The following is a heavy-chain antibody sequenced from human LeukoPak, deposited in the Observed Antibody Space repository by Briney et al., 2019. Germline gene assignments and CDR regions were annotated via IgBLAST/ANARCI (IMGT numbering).Heavy chain of an antibody. CDR2: IYNSVST. CDR1: GGSLGRSDYY. D-gene: IGHD3-10*01. Sequence: SETLSPTCTVSGGSLGRSDYYWTWVRQHPGKGLEWIGYIYNSVSTYYDTSLKSRVSILEDISKNQFSLRLSSVTDADTAVYYCARGYYYGVHAFDIWGQGTTVTVSS. J-gene: IGHJ3*02. CDR3: ARGYYYGVHAFDI. V-gene: IGHV4-31*03.